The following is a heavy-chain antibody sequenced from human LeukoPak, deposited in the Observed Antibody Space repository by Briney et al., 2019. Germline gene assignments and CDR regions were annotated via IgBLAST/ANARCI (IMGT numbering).Heavy chain of an antibody. CDR2: IYYSGST. Sequence: PSETLSLTCTVSGGSISSSSYYWGWIRQPPGKGLEWIGSIYYSGSTYYNPSLKSRVTISVDTSKNQFSLKLSSVTAADTAVYYCARYHGSGSYLSTSIGDYWGQGTLVTVSS. J-gene: IGHJ4*02. D-gene: IGHD3-10*01. CDR3: ARYHGSGSYLSTSIGDY. V-gene: IGHV4-39*01. CDR1: GGSISSSSYY.